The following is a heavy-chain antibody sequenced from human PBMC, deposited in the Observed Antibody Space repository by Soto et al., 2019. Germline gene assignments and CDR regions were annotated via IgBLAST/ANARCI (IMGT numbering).Heavy chain of an antibody. CDR2: IWYDGSNK. CDR1: GFTFSSYG. CDR3: ARERVVVITTYGDAFDI. V-gene: IGHV3-33*01. D-gene: IGHD3-22*01. Sequence: QVQLVESGGGVVQPGRSLRLSCAASGFTFSSYGMHWVRQAPGKGLEWVAVIWYDGSNKYYADSVKGRFTISRDNSKNTLYLQMNGLRAEDTAVYYCARERVVVITTYGDAFDIWGQGTMVPVSS. J-gene: IGHJ3*02.